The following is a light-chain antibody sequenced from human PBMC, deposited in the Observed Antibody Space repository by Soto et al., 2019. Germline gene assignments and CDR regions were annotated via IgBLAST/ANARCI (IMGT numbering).Light chain of an antibody. Sequence: EIVFIQSPVTLSFSPGERATLSCRASQSISSSLAWYQQNPGQAPRLLIFDASNRATGIPVRFSGSGSGTDFTLTISSLEPDDFTVYYCQQHSDWPLTFGGGTKVDIK. CDR2: DAS. CDR3: QQHSDWPLT. V-gene: IGKV3-11*01. CDR1: QSISSS. J-gene: IGKJ4*01.